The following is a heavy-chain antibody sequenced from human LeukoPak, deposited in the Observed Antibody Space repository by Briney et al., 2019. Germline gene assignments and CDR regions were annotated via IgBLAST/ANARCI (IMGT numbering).Heavy chain of an antibody. V-gene: IGHV1-24*01. CDR3: ATAVVPAAIRYYGMDV. J-gene: IGHJ6*02. CDR2: FDPEDGET. CDR1: GYTFTELS. Sequence: ASVKVSCKVSGYTFTELSMHWVRQAPGKGLEWMGGFDPEDGETIYAQKFQGRVTMTEDTSTDTAYMELSSLRSEDTAVHYCATAVVPAAIRYYGMDVWGQGTTVTVSS. D-gene: IGHD2-2*01.